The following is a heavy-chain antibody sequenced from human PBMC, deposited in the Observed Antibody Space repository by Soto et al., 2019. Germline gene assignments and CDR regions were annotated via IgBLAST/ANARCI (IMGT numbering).Heavy chain of an antibody. D-gene: IGHD2-15*01. CDR3: AREYCSGRGCPGLYYVDV. J-gene: IGHJ6*03. V-gene: IGHV3-13*01. CDR2: IAVGGET. Sequence: EVQLVESGGGLVQPGGSLRLSCAASGFTLRSYDMHWVRQVKGRGLEWVSAIAVGGETYYPGSVKGRFTISRGDARNSLYLQMNSLTAGDSAVYFCAREYCSGRGCPGLYYVDVWGKGPTVTVSS. CDR1: GFTLRSYD.